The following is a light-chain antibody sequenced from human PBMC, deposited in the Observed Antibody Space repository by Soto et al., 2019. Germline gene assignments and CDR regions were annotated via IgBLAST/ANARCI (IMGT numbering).Light chain of an antibody. V-gene: IGLV2-23*02. CDR3: CSYAGSSPPHVI. J-gene: IGLJ2*01. CDR1: SSDVGSYNL. Sequence: QSALTQPASVSGSPGQSITISCTGTSSDVGSYNLVSWYQQRPGIAPKLMIYEVTERPSGVSDRFSGSKSDNTASLTISGLQAEDDAAYYCCSYAGSSPPHVIFGGGTQLTVL. CDR2: EVT.